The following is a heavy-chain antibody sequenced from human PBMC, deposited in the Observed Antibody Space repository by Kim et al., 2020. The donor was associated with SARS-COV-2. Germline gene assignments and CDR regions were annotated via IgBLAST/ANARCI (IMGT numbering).Heavy chain of an antibody. Sequence: GGSLRLSCAASGFTFSSYAMSWVRQAPGKGLEWVAAISGSGDSTPYADSVKGRFTISRDNSKNTLYLQMNSLRVEDTAVYYCARDRPRPGQILYYWGQRTLGTVSS. D-gene: IGHD2-15*01. CDR2: ISGSGDST. J-gene: IGHJ4*02. CDR1: GFTFSSYA. CDR3: ARDRPRPGQILYY. V-gene: IGHV3-23*01.